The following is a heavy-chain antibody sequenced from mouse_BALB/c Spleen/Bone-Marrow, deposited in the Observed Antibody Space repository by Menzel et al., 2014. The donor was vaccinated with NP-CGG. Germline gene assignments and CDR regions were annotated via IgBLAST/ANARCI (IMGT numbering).Heavy chain of an antibody. CDR2: IDPANGNT. J-gene: IGHJ2*01. CDR1: GFNIKDTY. Sequence: EVQRVESGAELVKPGASVKLSCTASGFNIKDTYMHWVKQSPEQGLEWIGWIDPANGNTKYDPNFQGKATITADTSSNTAYLQLSSLTSEDTAVYYCARDYDYFFDYWGQGTTLTVSS. D-gene: IGHD2-4*01. CDR3: ARDYDYFFDY. V-gene: IGHV14-3*02.